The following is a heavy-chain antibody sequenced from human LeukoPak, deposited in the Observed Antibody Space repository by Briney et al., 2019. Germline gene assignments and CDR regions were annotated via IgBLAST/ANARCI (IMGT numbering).Heavy chain of an antibody. CDR2: IYSGGST. V-gene: IGHV3-53*01. CDR1: GSTVSSSY. J-gene: IGHJ6*02. CDR3: ARDEETIFYGMDV. Sequence: GGSLRLSCAASGSTVSSSYMSWVRQAPGKGLEWVSVIYSGGSTYYADSVKGRFTISRDNSKNTLYLQMNSLRAEDTAVYYCARDEETIFYGMDVWGQGTTVTVSS. D-gene: IGHD3-3*01.